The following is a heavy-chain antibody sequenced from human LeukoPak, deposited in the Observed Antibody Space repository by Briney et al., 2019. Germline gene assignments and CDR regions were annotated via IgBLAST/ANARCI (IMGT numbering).Heavy chain of an antibody. D-gene: IGHD6-6*01. CDR1: GYTFTSYY. Sequence: GASVRVSCKASGYTFTSYYIHWVRQAPGQGLEWMGIINPSGGSTRYAQKFQGRVTMTRDTSTSTVYMELSSLRSEDTAVYYCTRSEYRTSAGYFDYWGQGTLGTRSS. V-gene: IGHV1-46*01. CDR3: TRSEYRTSAGYFDY. CDR2: INPSGGST. J-gene: IGHJ4*02.